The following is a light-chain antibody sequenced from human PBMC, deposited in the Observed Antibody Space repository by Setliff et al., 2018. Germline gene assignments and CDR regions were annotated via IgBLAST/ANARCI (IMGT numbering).Light chain of an antibody. CDR2: AAS. Sequence: QSALAQPASVSGSLGQSITISCIGTSSDIGGTNYVSWYQQFPGEAPQLIIYAASDRPSGVSHRFSGSKSGNTASLTISGLQAEGEADYYCCSYTNRATYVFGTGTKVTVL. V-gene: IGLV2-14*03. J-gene: IGLJ1*01. CDR3: CSYTNRATYV. CDR1: SSDIGGTNY.